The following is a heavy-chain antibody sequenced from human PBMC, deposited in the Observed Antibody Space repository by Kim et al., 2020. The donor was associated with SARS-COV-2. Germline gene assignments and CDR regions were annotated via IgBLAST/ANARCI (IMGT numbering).Heavy chain of an antibody. CDR3: ARAMIRGVIMDYYGLDV. Sequence: VKGRFTISRDDGKNSLYLQMNSLRDEDTAVYYCARAMIRGVIMDYYGLDVWGQGTTVTVS. J-gene: IGHJ6*02. V-gene: IGHV3-48*02. D-gene: IGHD3-10*01.